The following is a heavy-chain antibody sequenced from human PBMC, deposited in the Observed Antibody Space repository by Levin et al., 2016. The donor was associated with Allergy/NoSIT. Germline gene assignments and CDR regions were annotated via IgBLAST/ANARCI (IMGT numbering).Heavy chain of an antibody. D-gene: IGHD3-22*01. J-gene: IGHJ4*02. Sequence: WIRQPPGKGLEWIGEINHSGSTNYNPSLKSRVTISVDTSKNQFSLKLSSVTAADTAVYYCARYYYDSSGYYPSTGFDYWGQGTLVTVSS. V-gene: IGHV4-34*01. CDR3: ARYYYDSSGYYPSTGFDY. CDR2: INHSGST.